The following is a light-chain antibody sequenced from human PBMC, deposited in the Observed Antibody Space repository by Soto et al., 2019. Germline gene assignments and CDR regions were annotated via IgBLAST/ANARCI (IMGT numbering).Light chain of an antibody. V-gene: IGLV1-40*01. CDR1: SSNIGAGYD. Sequence: QPVLTQPPSVSGAPGQTITISCTGSSSNIGAGYDVHWYQLLPGSAPKLLIYGNNNRPSGVPDRFSGSKSGTSVSLAITGLRGEDEADYHCQSYDTSLTNAVFGGGTQLTVL. CDR3: QSYDTSLTNAV. J-gene: IGLJ2*01. CDR2: GNN.